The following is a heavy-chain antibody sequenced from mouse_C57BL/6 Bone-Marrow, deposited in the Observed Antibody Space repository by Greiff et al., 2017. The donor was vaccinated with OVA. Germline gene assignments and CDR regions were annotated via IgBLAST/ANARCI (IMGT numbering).Heavy chain of an antibody. J-gene: IGHJ4*01. D-gene: IGHD1-1*01. V-gene: IGHV1-55*01. CDR1: GYTFTSYW. CDR2: IYPGSGST. Sequence: QVQLQQSGAELVKPGASVKMSCKASGYTFTSYWITWVKQRPGQGLEWIGDIYPGSGSTNYNEKFKSKATLTVDTSSSTAYMQLSSLTSEDSAVYYCARSRITTFVDYWGQGTSVTVSS. CDR3: ARSRITTFVDY.